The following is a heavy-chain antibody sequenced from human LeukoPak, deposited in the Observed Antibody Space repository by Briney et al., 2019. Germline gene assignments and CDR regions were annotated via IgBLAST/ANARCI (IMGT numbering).Heavy chain of an antibody. CDR2: IIPIFGTA. Sequence: SVKVSCKASGGTFSSYAISWVRQAPGQGLEWMGGIIPIFGTANYAQKFQGRVTITADESTSTAYMELSSLRSEDTAVYYCARATYYDSEGHYFDYWGQGTLVTVSS. J-gene: IGHJ4*02. D-gene: IGHD3-22*01. CDR3: ARATYYDSEGHYFDY. CDR1: GGTFSSYA. V-gene: IGHV1-69*13.